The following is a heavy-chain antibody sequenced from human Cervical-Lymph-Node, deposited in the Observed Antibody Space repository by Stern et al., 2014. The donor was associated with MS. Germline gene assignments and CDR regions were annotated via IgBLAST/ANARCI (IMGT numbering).Heavy chain of an antibody. D-gene: IGHD6-6*01. CDR3: ARHPPRRSSSDPNFGLDV. CDR2: IYPGDSDT. Sequence: EVQLVESGAEVKKPRDSLKISCKGSGYTFSKNWIAWVRQMPGKGLEWMGIIYPGDSDTRYSPSFQGQVPMSADKSINTAYLQWNSLKAPDPAIYYCARHPPRRSSSDPNFGLDVWGQGTTVTVSS. J-gene: IGHJ6*02. V-gene: IGHV5-51*01. CDR1: GYTFSKNW.